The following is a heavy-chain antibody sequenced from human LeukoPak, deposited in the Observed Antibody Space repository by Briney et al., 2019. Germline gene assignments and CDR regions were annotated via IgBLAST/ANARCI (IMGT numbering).Heavy chain of an antibody. Sequence: ASVKVSCKVSGYTLTQLVIHWVRHAPGKGLEWMGGFDPEDGETIYAQKFQDRVTMTEDTSTDTAYMELSSLRSEDTAFYYCATSSGTYFLYWGQGTLVTVS. CDR2: FDPEDGET. V-gene: IGHV1-24*01. J-gene: IGHJ4*02. CDR1: GYTLTQLV. CDR3: ATSSGTYFLY. D-gene: IGHD1-26*01.